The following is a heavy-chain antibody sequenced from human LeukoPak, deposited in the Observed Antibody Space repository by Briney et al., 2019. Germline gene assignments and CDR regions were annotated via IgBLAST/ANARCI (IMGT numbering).Heavy chain of an antibody. V-gene: IGHV3-53*01. CDR2: IYGSGTT. CDR3: ARGGLEPVDN. D-gene: IGHD1-1*01. CDR1: GFTVSNNY. J-gene: IGHJ4*02. Sequence: GSLRLSCAASGFTVSNNYMSWVRQAPGKGLEWVSVIYGSGTTYYADSVKGRFTISRDNSKNKLYLQMNSLRADDTAVYYCARGGLEPVDNWGQGTLVTVSS.